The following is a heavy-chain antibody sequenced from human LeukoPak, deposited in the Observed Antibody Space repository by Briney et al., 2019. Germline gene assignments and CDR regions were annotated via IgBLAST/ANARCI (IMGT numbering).Heavy chain of an antibody. J-gene: IGHJ4*02. CDR1: GYSISSNHW. Sequence: PSDTLSLTCAVSGYSISSNHWCGCIQPPPGELQEWSGYVFYAGSTYYNPSLKSRVTMSVDTSKNQFSLRLSSVTAVDTAVYYCARIGPILGAAWVDYWGQGTLVSVSS. V-gene: IGHV4-28*01. CDR3: ARIGPILGAAWVDY. D-gene: IGHD3-3*02. CDR2: VFYAGST.